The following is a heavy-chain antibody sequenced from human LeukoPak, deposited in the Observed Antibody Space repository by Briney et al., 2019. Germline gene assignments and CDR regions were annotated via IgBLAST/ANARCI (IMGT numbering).Heavy chain of an antibody. CDR1: GFTFSSYG. V-gene: IGHV3-30*18. CDR2: ILYDGSNK. CDR3: AKVYGGNGNDAFDI. D-gene: IGHD4-23*01. Sequence: GRSLGLSCAVSGFTFSSYGMHWVRQAPGKGLEWVALILYDGSNKYYADSVKGRFTISRDNSKNTLYLQMNSLRAEDTAVYYCAKVYGGNGNDAFDIWGQGTMVTVSS. J-gene: IGHJ3*02.